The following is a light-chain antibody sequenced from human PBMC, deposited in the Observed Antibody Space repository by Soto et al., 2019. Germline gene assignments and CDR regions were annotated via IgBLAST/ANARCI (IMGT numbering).Light chain of an antibody. Sequence: QSVLTQPPSVSAAPGQKVTISCSGSSSNIGNNYVSWYQQLPGTAPKLLIYDNNKRPSGIPDRFSGSKSGTSATLGITGLQAWDEGDYYCGTWDSSLSLDVFGTGTKLTVL. CDR1: SSNIGNNY. CDR3: GTWDSSLSLDV. CDR2: DNN. J-gene: IGLJ1*01. V-gene: IGLV1-51*01.